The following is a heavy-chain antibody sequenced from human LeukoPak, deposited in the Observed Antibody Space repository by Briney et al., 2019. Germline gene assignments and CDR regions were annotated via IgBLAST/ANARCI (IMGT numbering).Heavy chain of an antibody. D-gene: IGHD3-3*01. V-gene: IGHV4-31*03. CDR3: ARGGGRYYDFWSGYYAFAY. CDR2: IYYSGST. Sequence: SQTLSLTCTVSGGSISSGGYYWSWIRQHPGKGLEWIGYIYYSGSTYYNPSLKSRVTISVDTSKNQFSLKLSSVTAADTAVYYCARGGGRYYDFWSGYYAFAYWGQGTLVTVSS. J-gene: IGHJ4*02. CDR1: GGSISSGGYY.